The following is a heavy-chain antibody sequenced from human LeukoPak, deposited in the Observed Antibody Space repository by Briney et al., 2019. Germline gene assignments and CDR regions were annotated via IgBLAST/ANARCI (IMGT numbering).Heavy chain of an antibody. J-gene: IGHJ6*02. D-gene: IGHD3-22*01. CDR2: IYTRGST. CDR3: ARDPGDSSGCYPQYYGMDV. V-gene: IGHV4-4*07. CDR1: GGSTSSYY. Sequence: SETLCLTRTVSGGSTSSYYWRWIRQPAGKGLEWIGRIYTRGSTNYNPSLKSRVTMSVDTSKSQFSLKLSSVPAADTAVYYCARDPGDSSGCYPQYYGMDVWGQGTTVTVSS.